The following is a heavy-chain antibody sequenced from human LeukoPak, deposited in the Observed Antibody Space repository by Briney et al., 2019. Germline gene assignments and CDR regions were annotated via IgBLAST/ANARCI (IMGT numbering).Heavy chain of an antibody. CDR2: IIPSRVIA. D-gene: IGHD3-22*01. J-gene: IGHJ4*02. CDR1: GGTFSSYA. V-gene: IGHV1-69*04. CDR3: ARDFPRYYDSSGYVTRYFDY. Sequence: GASVKVSCKASGGTFSSYAISWVRQAPGQGLEWMGRIIPSRVIANYAQKFQGRVTITADKSTSTAYMELSSLRSEDTAVYYCARDFPRYYDSSGYVTRYFDYWGQGTLVTVSS.